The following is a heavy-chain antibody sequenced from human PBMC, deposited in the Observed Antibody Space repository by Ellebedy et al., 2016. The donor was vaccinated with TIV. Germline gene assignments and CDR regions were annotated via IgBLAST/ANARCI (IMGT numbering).Heavy chain of an antibody. CDR2: ISYDGSSK. CDR1: GFTFNNYA. J-gene: IGHJ4*02. D-gene: IGHD6-19*01. Sequence: PGGSLRLSCAASGFTFNNYAMHWVRQAPGKGLEWVAIISYDGSSKYYADSVKGRFTISRDNFMTTLYLEMNSLRAEDTAVYYCARDLDKSSGWYGGAAYWGQGTLVTVSS. CDR3: ARDLDKSSGWYGGAAY. V-gene: IGHV3-30-3*01.